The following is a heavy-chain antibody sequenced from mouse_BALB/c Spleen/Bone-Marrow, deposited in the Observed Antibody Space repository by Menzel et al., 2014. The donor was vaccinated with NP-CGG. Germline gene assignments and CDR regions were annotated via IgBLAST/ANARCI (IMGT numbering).Heavy chain of an antibody. CDR3: ARDQLRFDY. J-gene: IGHJ2*01. V-gene: IGHV3-6*02. CDR2: ISYDGSN. CDR1: GDSITSGYY. D-gene: IGHD1-1*01. Sequence: EVKLQESGPGLVKPSQSLSLTCSVTGDSITSGYYWNWIRQFPGNKLEWMGYISYDGSNNYNPSLKNRIAITRDTSKNQFFLKLNSVTTEDTATYYCARDQLRFDYWGQG.